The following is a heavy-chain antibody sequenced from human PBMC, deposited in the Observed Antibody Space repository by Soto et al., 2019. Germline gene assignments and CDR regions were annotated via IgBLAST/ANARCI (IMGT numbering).Heavy chain of an antibody. CDR1: GFTFSSYS. CDR3: ARDIEQWLGQFDY. D-gene: IGHD6-19*01. V-gene: IGHV3-21*06. Sequence: GGSLRLSCAASGFTFSSYSMNWVRQAPGKGLEWVSSISSSSGSYVYYADSVKGRFTISRDNAKNSLYLQMNSLRAGDTAVYYCARDIEQWLGQFDYWGQGTQVTAPQ. CDR2: ISSSSGSYV. J-gene: IGHJ4*02.